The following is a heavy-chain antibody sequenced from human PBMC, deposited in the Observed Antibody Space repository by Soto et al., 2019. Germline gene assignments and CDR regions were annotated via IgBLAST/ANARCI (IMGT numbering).Heavy chain of an antibody. V-gene: IGHV1-69*06. CDR2: IIPIFGTA. J-gene: IGHJ6*02. CDR3: ARDIGYSSSWAGGYGMDV. Sequence: QVQLVQSGAEVKKPGSSVKVSCKASGGTFSSYAISWVRQAPGQGLEWMGGIIPIFGTANYAQKFQGRVTITADKSTSTAYRELRSVRSEDTAVYYWARDIGYSSSWAGGYGMDVWGQGTTVTVSS. CDR1: GGTFSSYA. D-gene: IGHD6-13*01.